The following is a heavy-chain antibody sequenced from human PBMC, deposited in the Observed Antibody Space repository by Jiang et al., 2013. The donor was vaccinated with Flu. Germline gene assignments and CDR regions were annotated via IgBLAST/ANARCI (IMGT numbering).Heavy chain of an antibody. D-gene: IGHD2-15*01. CDR2: IDPNTGVT. CDR1: GYTFTAYY. J-gene: IGHJ4*02. V-gene: IGHV1-2*06. CDR3: ARQYCRSSTCYSDRFDY. Sequence: GAEVKKPGASVKVSCEASGYTFTAYYIHWVRQAPGQGLEWMGRIDPNTGVTYYAHKFQGRVTMTSDTPITTGYVELNSLRFDDTAVYYCARQYCRSSTCYSDRFDYWGQGTLVTVSS.